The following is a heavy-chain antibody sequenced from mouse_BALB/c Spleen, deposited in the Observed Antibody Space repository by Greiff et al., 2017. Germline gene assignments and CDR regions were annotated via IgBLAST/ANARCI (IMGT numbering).Heavy chain of an antibody. J-gene: IGHJ3*01. V-gene: IGHV5-12-1*01. D-gene: IGHD4-1*01. CDR1: GFAFSSYD. CDR3: ARHADWDEGWFAY. Sequence: EVQLVESGGGLVKPGGSLKLSCAASGFAFSSYDMSWVRQTPEKRLEWVAYISSGGGSTYYPDTVKGRFTISIDNAKNTLYLQMSSLKSEDTAMYYCARHADWDEGWFAYWGQGTLVTVSA. CDR2: ISSGGGST.